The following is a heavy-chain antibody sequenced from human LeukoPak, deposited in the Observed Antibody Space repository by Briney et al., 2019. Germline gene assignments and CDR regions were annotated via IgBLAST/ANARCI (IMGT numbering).Heavy chain of an antibody. D-gene: IGHD2-2*02. CDR2: IRSKANSYAT. V-gene: IGHV3-73*01. Sequence: PGGSLRLSCAASGFTFSGSAMHWVRQASGKGLEWVGRIRSKANSYATAYAASVKGRFTISRDDSKNTAYLQMNSLKTEDTAVYYCTMHVPAAIPESVYYYYYYMDVWGKGTTVTVSS. CDR1: GFTFSGSA. J-gene: IGHJ6*03. CDR3: TMHVPAAIPESVYYYYYYMDV.